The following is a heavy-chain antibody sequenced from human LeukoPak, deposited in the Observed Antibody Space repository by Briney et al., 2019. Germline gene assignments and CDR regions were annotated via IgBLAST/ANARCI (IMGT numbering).Heavy chain of an antibody. Sequence: GASVKVSCKASGYTFTSYYMHWVRQAPGQGLEWMGIINPSGGSTSYAQKFQGRVTMTRDMSTSTVYVELSSLRSEDTAVYYCAREGTVTTELYYYYYMDVWGKGTTVTVSS. J-gene: IGHJ6*03. CDR1: GYTFTSYY. CDR2: INPSGGST. V-gene: IGHV1-46*01. D-gene: IGHD4-17*01. CDR3: AREGTVTTELYYYYYMDV.